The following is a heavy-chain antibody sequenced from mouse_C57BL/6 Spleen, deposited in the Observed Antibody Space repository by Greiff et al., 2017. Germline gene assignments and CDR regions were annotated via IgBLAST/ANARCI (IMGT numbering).Heavy chain of an antibody. D-gene: IGHD1-1*01. CDR1: GYAFSRSW. CDR3: ADYGSSYAMDY. V-gene: IGHV1-82*01. CDR2: IYPGDGDT. J-gene: IGHJ4*01. Sequence: QVQLKQSGPELVKPGASVKISCKASGYAFSRSWMNWVKQRPGKGLEWIGRIYPGDGDTNYNGKFKGKATLTADKSSSTAYMQLSSLTSEDSAVYFCADYGSSYAMDYWGQGTSVTVAS.